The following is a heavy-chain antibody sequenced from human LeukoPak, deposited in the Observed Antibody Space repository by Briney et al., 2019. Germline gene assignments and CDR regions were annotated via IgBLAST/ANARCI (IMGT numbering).Heavy chain of an antibody. J-gene: IGHJ4*02. CDR1: GFTFSSYW. CDR2: INNDGSTT. Sequence: AGGSLRLSCAVSGFTFSSYWMHWGRQAPGKGLVWVSRINNDGSTTAYADSVKGRFTISRDNTKNTLYLQMNSLRAEDTAVYYCARTYSSFDYWGQGTLVTVSS. V-gene: IGHV3-74*01. CDR3: ARTYSSFDY. D-gene: IGHD6-19*01.